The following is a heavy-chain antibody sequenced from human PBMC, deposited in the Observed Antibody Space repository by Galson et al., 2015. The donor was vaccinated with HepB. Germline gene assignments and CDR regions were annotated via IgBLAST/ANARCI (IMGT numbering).Heavy chain of an antibody. D-gene: IGHD2-2*01. Sequence: SLRLSCAASGFTFSSYAMHWVRQAPGKGLEWVAVIWYDGSNKYYADSVKGRFTISRDNSKNTLYLQMNSLRAEDTAVYYCARDPPYCSSTSCYHYYGMDVWGQGTTVTVSS. J-gene: IGHJ6*02. V-gene: IGHV3-33*08. CDR3: ARDPPYCSSTSCYHYYGMDV. CDR1: GFTFSSYA. CDR2: IWYDGSNK.